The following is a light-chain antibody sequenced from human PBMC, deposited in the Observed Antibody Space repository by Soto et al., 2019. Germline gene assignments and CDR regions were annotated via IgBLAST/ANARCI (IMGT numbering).Light chain of an antibody. CDR1: SSDVGGYNF. V-gene: IGLV2-14*01. J-gene: IGLJ1*01. CDR2: EVS. CDR3: SSYTTSSTYV. Sequence: QSVLTKPASVSGSPGQSITISCTGTSSDVGGYNFVSWYQQHPGKAPKLMIYEVSNRPSGVSSRFSGSKSGNTASLTISGLQAEDEADYSCSSYTTSSTYVFGTGTKVTV.